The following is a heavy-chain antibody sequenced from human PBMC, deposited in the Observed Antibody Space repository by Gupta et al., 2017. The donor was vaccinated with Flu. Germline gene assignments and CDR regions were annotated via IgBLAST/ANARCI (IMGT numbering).Heavy chain of an antibody. D-gene: IGHD2-2*01. CDR1: GYTFTSYD. Sequence: QVQLVQSGAEVKKPGASVKVSCKASGYTFTSYDINWVRQATGQGLEWMGWMNPNSGNTGYAQKFQGRVTRTRNTSISTAYMELRSLRSEDTAVYYCARAKDIAVVPAAIQVDGYWFDPWGQGTLVTVSS. J-gene: IGHJ5*02. CDR3: ARAKDIAVVPAAIQVDGYWFDP. V-gene: IGHV1-8*01. CDR2: MNPNSGNT.